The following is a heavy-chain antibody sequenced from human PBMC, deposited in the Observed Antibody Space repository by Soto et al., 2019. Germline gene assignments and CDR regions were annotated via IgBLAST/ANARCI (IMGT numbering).Heavy chain of an antibody. V-gene: IGHV3-23*01. D-gene: IGHD6-19*01. CDR2: ISGSGGST. J-gene: IGHJ4*02. Sequence: VQLLESGGGLVQPGGSLRLSCAASGFTFSSYAMSWVRQAPGKGLEWVSAISGSGGSTYYADSVKGRFTISRDNSKNTLYLQMNSLRAEDTAVYYCAKDGQPGSSGWYTVVYYFDYWGQGTLVTVSS. CDR1: GFTFSSYA. CDR3: AKDGQPGSSGWYTVVYYFDY.